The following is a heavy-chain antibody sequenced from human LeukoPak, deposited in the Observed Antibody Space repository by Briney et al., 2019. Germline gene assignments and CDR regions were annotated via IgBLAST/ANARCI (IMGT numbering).Heavy chain of an antibody. Sequence: GGSPRLSCAASGFTFSTYWMYWVPQAPGKGLVWVSRINSDGSSTSYADSVKGPFTISRDNATNTLYLQMNSLRAEDTAVYYCARVFRIPGISSDYWGQGTLVTVSS. V-gene: IGHV3-74*01. D-gene: IGHD6-13*01. CDR3: ARVFRIPGISSDY. CDR1: GFTFSTYW. CDR2: INSDGSST. J-gene: IGHJ4*02.